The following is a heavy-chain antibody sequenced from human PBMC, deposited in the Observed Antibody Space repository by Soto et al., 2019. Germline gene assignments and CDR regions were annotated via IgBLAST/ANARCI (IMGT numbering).Heavy chain of an antibody. D-gene: IGHD3-9*01. J-gene: IGHJ4*02. CDR2: INHSGST. Sequence: SETLSLTCAVYGGSFSGYYWSWIRQPPGKGLEWIGEINHSGSTNYNPSLKSRVAISVDTSKNQFSLKLSSVTAADTAVYYCARHDWAKPFDYWGQGTLVTVSS. V-gene: IGHV4-34*01. CDR1: GGSFSGYY. CDR3: ARHDWAKPFDY.